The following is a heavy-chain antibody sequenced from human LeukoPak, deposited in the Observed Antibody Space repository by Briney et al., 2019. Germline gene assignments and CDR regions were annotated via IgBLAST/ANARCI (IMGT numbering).Heavy chain of an antibody. J-gene: IGHJ3*02. D-gene: IGHD2-21*01. V-gene: IGHV4-4*07. CDR3: ARDRGLNYGGIPDAFDI. CDR2: IHTSGST. CDR1: GGSISSYY. Sequence: SETLSLTCTVSGGSISSYYWSWIRQPAGKGLEWIGRIHTSGSTNYNPSLKSRVTISVDTSKNQFSLKLSSVTAADTAVYYCARDRGLNYGGIPDAFDIWGQGTMVTVSS.